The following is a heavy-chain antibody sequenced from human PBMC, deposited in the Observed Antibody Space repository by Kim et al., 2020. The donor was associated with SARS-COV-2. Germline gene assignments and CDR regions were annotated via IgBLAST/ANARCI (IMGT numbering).Heavy chain of an antibody. Sequence: SETLSLTCAVYGGSFSGYYWSWIRQPPGKGLEWIGEINHSGSTNYNPSLKSRVTISVDTSKNQFSLKLSSVTAADTAVYYCARGHCSSTSCYVFRWGRNDYWGQGTLVTVSS. V-gene: IGHV4-34*01. D-gene: IGHD2-2*01. J-gene: IGHJ4*02. CDR3: ARGHCSSTSCYVFRWGRNDY. CDR1: GGSFSGYY. CDR2: INHSGST.